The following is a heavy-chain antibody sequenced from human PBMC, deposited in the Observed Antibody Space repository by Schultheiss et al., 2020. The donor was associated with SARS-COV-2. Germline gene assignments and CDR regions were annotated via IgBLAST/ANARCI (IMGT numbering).Heavy chain of an antibody. Sequence: GESLKISCAASGFTFSSYWMSWVRQAPGKGLEWVSAISGGGGSTYYADSVKGRFSISRDNSKNTLYLQMNSLIAEDMAVYYCARDPDVCSGGSCYSGVTIGDNWFDPWGQGTLVTVSS. V-gene: IGHV3-23*01. CDR3: ARDPDVCSGGSCYSGVTIGDNWFDP. D-gene: IGHD2-15*01. J-gene: IGHJ5*02. CDR2: ISGGGGST. CDR1: GFTFSSYW.